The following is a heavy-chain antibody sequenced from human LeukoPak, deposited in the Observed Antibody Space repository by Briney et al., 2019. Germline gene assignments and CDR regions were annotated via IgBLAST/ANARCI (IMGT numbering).Heavy chain of an antibody. Sequence: GASVKVSCKVSGYTLTELSMHWVRQAPGKGLEWMGGFDPEDGETIYAQKFQGRVTMTEDTSTDTAYMELSSLRSEDTAVYYCATGGDYYGSGSLFDYWGQGTLVTVSS. D-gene: IGHD3-10*01. CDR3: ATGGDYYGSGSLFDY. V-gene: IGHV1-24*01. CDR2: FDPEDGET. CDR1: GYTLTELS. J-gene: IGHJ4*02.